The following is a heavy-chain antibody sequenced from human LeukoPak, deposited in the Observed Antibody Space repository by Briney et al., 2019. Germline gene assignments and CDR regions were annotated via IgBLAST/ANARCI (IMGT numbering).Heavy chain of an antibody. CDR1: GGSISSGGYY. D-gene: IGHD6-13*01. V-gene: IGHV4-31*03. J-gene: IGHJ5*02. CDR2: IYYSGST. CDR3: ARDFCPTYSSSCGGVNWFDP. Sequence: SETLSLTCTVSGGSISSGGYYWSWIRQHPGKCLEWIGYIYYSGSTYYNPSLKSRVTMSVDTSKNQFSLKLSSVTAADTAVYYCARDFCPTYSSSCGGVNWFDPWGQGTLVTVSS.